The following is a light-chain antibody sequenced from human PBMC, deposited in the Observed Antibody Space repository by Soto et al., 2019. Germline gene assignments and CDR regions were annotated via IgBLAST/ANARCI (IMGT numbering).Light chain of an antibody. V-gene: IGLV2-14*03. CDR1: SSDIGSYNY. Sequence: QCVLTQPASVTGFHRQSLRITNTGTSSDIGSYNYVSWYQQHPGKAPKLIIYDVSNRPSGVSDRFSGSKSGNTASLTISGLQAEDEADYYCNSYIITGTYVFGTGTKVTVL. CDR3: NSYIITGTYV. CDR2: DVS. J-gene: IGLJ1*01.